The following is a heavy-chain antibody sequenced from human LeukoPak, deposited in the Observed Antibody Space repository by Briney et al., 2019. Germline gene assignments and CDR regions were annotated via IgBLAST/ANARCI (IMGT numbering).Heavy chain of an antibody. J-gene: IGHJ4*02. Sequence: PGGSLRLSCSASGFTFSSYDMHWVRQAPGKGLEYVSAISSNGGSTYYADSVKGRFTISRDNSKNTLYLQMSSLRPEDTAVYYCVKGIVVVTARAFDYWGQGTLVTVSS. D-gene: IGHD2-21*02. V-gene: IGHV3-64D*06. CDR1: GFTFSSYD. CDR3: VKGIVVVTARAFDY. CDR2: ISSNGGST.